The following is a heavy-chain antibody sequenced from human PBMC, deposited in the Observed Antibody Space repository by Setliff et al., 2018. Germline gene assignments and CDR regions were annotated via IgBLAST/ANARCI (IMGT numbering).Heavy chain of an antibody. D-gene: IGHD5-12*01. Sequence: PSETLSLTCAVYGGSFSGYYWSWIRQPPGKGLEWIGEINHSGSTNYNPSLKSRVTISVDTPKNQFSLKLSSVTAADTAVYYCARGGYSRGPPVYYFDYWGQGTLVTVS. V-gene: IGHV4-34*01. CDR1: GGSFSGYY. J-gene: IGHJ4*02. CDR3: ARGGYSRGPPVYYFDY. CDR2: INHSGST.